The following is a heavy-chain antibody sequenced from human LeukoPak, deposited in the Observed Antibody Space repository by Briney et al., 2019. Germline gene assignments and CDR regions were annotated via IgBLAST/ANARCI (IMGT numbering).Heavy chain of an antibody. J-gene: IGHJ4*02. CDR1: GGTFNSYA. CDR2: IIPVVGIA. Sequence: SVKASCKASGGTFNSYAMSWVRQGPGQGLEWMGRIIPVVGIANYAQKFQGRVTITADKSTSTVYMEVRGLRSEDTAVYYCARDSAGYCSSTTCYEIDYWGQGTLVTVSS. D-gene: IGHD2-2*01. V-gene: IGHV1-69*04. CDR3: ARDSAGYCSSTTCYEIDY.